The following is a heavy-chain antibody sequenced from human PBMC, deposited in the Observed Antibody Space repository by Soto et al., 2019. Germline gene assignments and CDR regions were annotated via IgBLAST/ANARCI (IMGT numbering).Heavy chain of an antibody. V-gene: IGHV3-23*01. J-gene: IGHJ6*02. CDR1: DGSISSGDYY. D-gene: IGHD3-10*01. CDR2: ISGSGGST. Sequence: ETLSLTCTVSDGSISSGDYYRSWIRQAPGKGLEWVSAISGSGGSTYYADSVKGRFTISGDNSKNTLYLQMNSLRDEDTAVYYCARDEVLLWFGELLGSYYYGMDVWGQGTTVTVSS. CDR3: ARDEVLLWFGELLGSYYYGMDV.